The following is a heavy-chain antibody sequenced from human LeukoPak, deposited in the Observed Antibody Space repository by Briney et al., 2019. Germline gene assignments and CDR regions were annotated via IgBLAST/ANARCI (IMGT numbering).Heavy chain of an antibody. D-gene: IGHD1-26*01. CDR3: ARDRSGSYFN. CDR1: GGSISSGGYY. CDR2: IYHSGST. V-gene: IGHV4-30-2*01. J-gene: IGHJ4*02. Sequence: SETLSLTCTVSGGSISSGGYYWSWIRQPPGKGLEWIGYIYHSGSTYYNPSLKSRVTISVDRSKNQFSLKLSSVTAADTAVYYCARDRSGSYFNWGQGTLVTVSS.